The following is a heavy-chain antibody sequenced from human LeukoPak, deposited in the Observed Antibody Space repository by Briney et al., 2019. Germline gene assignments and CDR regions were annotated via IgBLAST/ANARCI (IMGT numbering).Heavy chain of an antibody. Sequence: PSQTLSLTCTVSGGSISANYWIWMRQSAGKGLEYIGRIYSSGSTNYNPSLKSRVTMSVDTSKNQFSLKLGSVTAADTAVYYCAREGATMSAFDIWGQGTMVTVSS. D-gene: IGHD1-26*01. CDR2: IYSSGST. J-gene: IGHJ3*02. CDR3: AREGATMSAFDI. V-gene: IGHV4-4*07. CDR1: GGSISANY.